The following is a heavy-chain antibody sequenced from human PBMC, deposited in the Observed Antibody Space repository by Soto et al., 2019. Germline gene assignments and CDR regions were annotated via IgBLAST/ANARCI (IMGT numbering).Heavy chain of an antibody. Sequence: PGWSRRLSCAASGFTFSDYYMSWIRQAPGKGLEWVSYISSSGSTIYYADSGKGRFTISRDNAKNSLYLQMNSLTAEDTAVYYCARSWVVVAAYFDYWGQGTLVTVSS. J-gene: IGHJ4*02. V-gene: IGHV3-11*01. CDR1: GFTFSDYY. CDR3: ARSWVVVAAYFDY. D-gene: IGHD2-15*01. CDR2: ISSSGSTI.